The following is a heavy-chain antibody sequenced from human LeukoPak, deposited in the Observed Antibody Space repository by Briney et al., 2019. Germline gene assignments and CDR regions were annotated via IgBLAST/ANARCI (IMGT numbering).Heavy chain of an antibody. Sequence: GGSLRLSCAASGFTFTTYTINWVRQAPGKGLEWVSSISSTGNYMFYGDSVKGRFTISRDDAKNSLYLQMNSLRAEDTAMYYCATFKIIVVVPAARHNWFDPWGQGTLVTVSS. CDR1: GFTFTTYT. V-gene: IGHV3-21*01. CDR3: ATFKIIVVVPAARHNWFDP. J-gene: IGHJ5*02. CDR2: ISSTGNYM. D-gene: IGHD2-2*01.